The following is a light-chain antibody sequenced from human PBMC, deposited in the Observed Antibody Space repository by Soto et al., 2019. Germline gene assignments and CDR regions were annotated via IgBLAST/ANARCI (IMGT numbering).Light chain of an antibody. CDR2: SND. J-gene: IGLJ1*01. Sequence: QLVLTQPPSASGTPGQRVTMSCSGSSSNIGSNTVNWYQQLPGTAPKLLIYSNDERPSGVPDRFSGSKSGTSASLAISGLQSEDEADYYCAAWDDSLSAYVFGTGTKLTVL. V-gene: IGLV1-44*01. CDR1: SSNIGSNT. CDR3: AAWDDSLSAYV.